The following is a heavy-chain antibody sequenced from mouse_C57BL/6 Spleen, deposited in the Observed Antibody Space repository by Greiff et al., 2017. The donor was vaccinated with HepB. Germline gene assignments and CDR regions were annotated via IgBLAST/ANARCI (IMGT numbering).Heavy chain of an antibody. CDR1: GYTFPSYT. V-gene: IGHV1-4*01. J-gene: IGHJ3*01. D-gene: IGHD1-1*01. CDR3: ARRNGSSYEFAY. Sequence: QVQLKESGAELARPGASVKMSCKASGYTFPSYTLHWVKQRPGHGLEWIGYINPSSGYTKYNQKFKDKATLTADKSSSTAYMQLSSLTSEDSAVYDCARRNGSSYEFAYWGQGTLVTVSA. CDR2: INPSSGYT.